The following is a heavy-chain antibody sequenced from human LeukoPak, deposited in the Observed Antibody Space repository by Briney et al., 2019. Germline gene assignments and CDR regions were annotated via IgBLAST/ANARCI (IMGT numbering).Heavy chain of an antibody. D-gene: IGHD6-19*01. CDR2: ISYDGSNK. V-gene: IGHV3-30-3*01. Sequence: GGSLRLSCAASGFTFSSYAMHWVRHAPGKGLEWVAVISYDGSNKSYAASVKVRFTIDRDNYKISLYLQMNSLRAEDTAVYYCARVSSGLYYDYWGQGTLVTVSS. CDR1: GFTFSSYA. J-gene: IGHJ4*02. CDR3: ARVSSGLYYDY.